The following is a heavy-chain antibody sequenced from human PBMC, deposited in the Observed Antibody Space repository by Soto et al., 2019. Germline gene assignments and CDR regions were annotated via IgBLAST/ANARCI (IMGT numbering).Heavy chain of an antibody. CDR1: GDSVSSSSVT. J-gene: IGHJ3*01. CDR2: TYYRSKWYN. Sequence: SQTLSLTCAISGDSVSSSSVTWNWIRQSPSRGLEWLGRTYYRSKWYNDYAESVKSRITINPDTSKNQFSLHLNSVTPEDTAVYYCVRLIGNSWLDFWGQGTMVTVSS. CDR3: VRLIGNSWLDF. D-gene: IGHD3-22*01. V-gene: IGHV6-1*01.